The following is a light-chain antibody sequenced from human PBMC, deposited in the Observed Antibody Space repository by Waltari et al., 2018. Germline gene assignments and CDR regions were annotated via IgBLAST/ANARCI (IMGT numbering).Light chain of an antibody. CDR3: QQYGSSPYT. CDR1: QSVSSTY. CDR2: GTS. V-gene: IGKV3-20*01. J-gene: IGKJ2*01. Sequence: EIVLTQSPATLSLSPGERASVSCRASQSVSSTYLAWHQQKPGQAPRLLIYGTSTRATGIPDRFSGSGSGTDFTLTITRLEPEDFAVYYCQQYGSSPYTFGLGTKLEIK.